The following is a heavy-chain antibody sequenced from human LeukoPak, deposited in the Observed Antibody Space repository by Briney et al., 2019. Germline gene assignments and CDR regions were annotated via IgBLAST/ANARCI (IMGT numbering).Heavy chain of an antibody. V-gene: IGHV3-66*02. CDR3: ARDADYGGKGYYYYYYMDV. CDR2: IYSGVST. D-gene: IGHD4-23*01. J-gene: IGHJ6*03. Sequence: GGSLRLSCAASGFTASSNYMSWVRQAPERGLEWVSVIYSGVSTYYAASVKGRFTISRDNSKNTLYLQMNSLRAEDTAVYYCARDADYGGKGYYYYYYMDVWGKGTTVTVSS. CDR1: GFTASSNY.